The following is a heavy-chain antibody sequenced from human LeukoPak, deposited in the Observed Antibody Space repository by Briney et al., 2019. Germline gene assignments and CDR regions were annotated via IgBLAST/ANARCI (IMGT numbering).Heavy chain of an antibody. CDR1: GFTFSSYW. Sequence: GGSLRFSCAASGFTFSSYWMHWLRQAPGKGLVWVSRINSDGSTTNYADSVKGRFTISRDNAKNTLYLQMNSLRAEDTPVYYCVWVSPPAGWGQGTLVTVSS. CDR3: VWVSPPAG. V-gene: IGHV3-74*01. D-gene: IGHD3-16*01. J-gene: IGHJ4*02. CDR2: INSDGSTT.